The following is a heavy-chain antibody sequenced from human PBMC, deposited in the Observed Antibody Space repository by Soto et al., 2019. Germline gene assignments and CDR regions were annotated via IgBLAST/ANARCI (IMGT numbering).Heavy chain of an antibody. CDR3: ARDLWGYCGTDCYPLDV. CDR2: MYNTGST. Sequence: QVQLQESGPGLVKPSETLSLTCTVSGGTISRYYWSWIRQPPGKGLEWIGYMYNTGSTVYNPSFKSPVPISVDTSKNQFSLKLNSVTAADTAVYYCARDLWGYCGTDCYPLDVWGQGSTVTVSS. D-gene: IGHD2-21*02. J-gene: IGHJ6*02. CDR1: GGTISRYY. V-gene: IGHV4-59*01.